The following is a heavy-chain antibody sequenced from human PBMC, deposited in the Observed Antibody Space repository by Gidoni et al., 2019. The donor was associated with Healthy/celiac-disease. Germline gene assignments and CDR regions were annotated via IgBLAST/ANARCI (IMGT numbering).Heavy chain of an antibody. V-gene: IGHV4-34*01. Sequence: QVPLQQWGAGLLKPSETLFLTFAVSGGSFSGYYLSWIRQPPGKGLEWIGEINHSGSTNYNPSLKSRVTISVDTSKNQFSLKLSSVTAADTAVYYCARDYYGDYFDYWGQGTLVTVSS. CDR3: ARDYYGDYFDY. D-gene: IGHD4-17*01. CDR2: INHSGST. CDR1: GGSFSGYY. J-gene: IGHJ4*02.